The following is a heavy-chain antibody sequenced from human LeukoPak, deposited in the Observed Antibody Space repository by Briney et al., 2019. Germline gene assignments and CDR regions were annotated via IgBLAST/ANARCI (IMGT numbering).Heavy chain of an antibody. CDR1: GFTFSNYA. Sequence: GRSLRLSCAASGFTFSNYAVHWVRQAPGKGLEWVAVISHDGSNKYYADSVKGRFTISRDNSMNTLFLQMNSLRAEDTAMYYCAASPKYSSSWYKYFEHWGQGALVTVSS. J-gene: IGHJ1*01. CDR3: AASPKYSSSWYKYFEH. D-gene: IGHD6-13*01. V-gene: IGHV3-30*01. CDR2: ISHDGSNK.